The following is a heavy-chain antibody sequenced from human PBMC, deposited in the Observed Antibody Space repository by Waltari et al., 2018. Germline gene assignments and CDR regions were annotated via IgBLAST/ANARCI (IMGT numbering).Heavy chain of an antibody. V-gene: IGHV1-24*01. CDR1: GYTLTELS. CDR2: VDPEDGET. J-gene: IGHJ4*02. D-gene: IGHD6-13*01. Sequence: QVQLVQSGAEVKKPGASVKVSCKVSGYTLTELSMHWVRQAPGKGLEWMGGVDPEDGETIYAQKFQGRVTMTEDTSTDTAYMELSSLRSEDTAVYYCATTLYSSSWYGLQKGYYFDYWGQGTLVTVSS. CDR3: ATTLYSSSWYGLQKGYYFDY.